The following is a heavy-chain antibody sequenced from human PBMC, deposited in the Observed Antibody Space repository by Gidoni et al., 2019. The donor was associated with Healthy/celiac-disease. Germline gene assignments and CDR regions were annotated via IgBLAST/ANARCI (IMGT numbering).Heavy chain of an antibody. Sequence: EVQLFESGGGLVQPGGSLRLSCAASGFTFSSYAMSWVRQAPGKGLEWVSASSGSGGSTYYADSVKGRFTISRDNSKNTLYLQMNSLRAEDTAVYYCAKDFQWLVSNPAFFDYWGQGTLVTVSS. CDR1: GFTFSSYA. CDR2: SSGSGGST. V-gene: IGHV3-23*01. J-gene: IGHJ4*02. CDR3: AKDFQWLVSNPAFFDY. D-gene: IGHD6-19*01.